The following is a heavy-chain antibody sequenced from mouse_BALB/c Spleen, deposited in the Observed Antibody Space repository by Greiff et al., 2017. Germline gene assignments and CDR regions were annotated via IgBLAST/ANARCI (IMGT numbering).Heavy chain of an antibody. D-gene: IGHD1-2*01. J-gene: IGHJ4*01. V-gene: IGHV3-2*02. CDR1: GYSITSDYA. Sequence: EVMLVESGPGLVKPSQSLSLTCTVTGYSITSDYAWNWIRQFPGNKLEWMGYISYSGSTSYNPSLKSRISITRDTSKNQFFLQLNSVTTEDTATYYCARRTATGAMDYWGQGTSVTVSS. CDR2: ISYSGST. CDR3: ARRTATGAMDY.